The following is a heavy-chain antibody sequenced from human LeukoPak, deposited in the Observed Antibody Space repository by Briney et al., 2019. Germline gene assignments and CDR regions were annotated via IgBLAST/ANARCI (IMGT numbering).Heavy chain of an antibody. Sequence: SETLSLTCAVYGGSFSGYYWSWIRQPAGKGLGWIGRIYTSGSTNYNPSLKSRVTMSVDTSKNQFSLKLSSVTAADTAVYYCARAFYGGWYNPLGYFDYWGQGTLVTVSS. CDR1: GGSFSGYY. D-gene: IGHD6-19*01. CDR3: ARAFYGGWYNPLGYFDY. V-gene: IGHV4-59*10. CDR2: IYTSGST. J-gene: IGHJ4*02.